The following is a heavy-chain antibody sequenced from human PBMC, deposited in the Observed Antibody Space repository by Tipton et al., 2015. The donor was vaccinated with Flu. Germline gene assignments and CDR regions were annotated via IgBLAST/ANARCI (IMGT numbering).Heavy chain of an antibody. Sequence: TLSLTCSVSGGSISSSSYYWGWIRQPPGKGLEWIGYIYYSGSTNYNPSLKSRVTISVDTSKNQFSLKLSSVTAADTAVYYCARDLGSMDVWGKGTTVTVSS. J-gene: IGHJ6*03. CDR3: ARDLGSMDV. D-gene: IGHD3-16*01. CDR2: IYYSGST. V-gene: IGHV4-61*01. CDR1: GGSISSSSYY.